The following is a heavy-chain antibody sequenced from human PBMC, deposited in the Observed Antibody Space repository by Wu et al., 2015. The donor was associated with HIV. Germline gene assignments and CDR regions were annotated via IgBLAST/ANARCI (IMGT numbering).Heavy chain of an antibody. CDR3: ARRPPVQQLVRDDAFDI. CDR1: GYTFTGYY. D-gene: IGHD6-13*01. CDR2: INPNSGGT. J-gene: IGHJ3*02. Sequence: QVQLVQSGAEVKKPGASVKVSCKASGYTFTGYYMHWVRQAPGQGLEWMGWINPNSGGTNYAQKFQGRVTMTRDTSISTAYMELSRLRSDDTAVYYCARRPPVQQLVRDDAFDIWGQGTMVTVSS. V-gene: IGHV1-2*02.